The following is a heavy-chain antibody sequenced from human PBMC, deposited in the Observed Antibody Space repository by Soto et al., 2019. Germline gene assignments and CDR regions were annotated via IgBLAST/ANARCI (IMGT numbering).Heavy chain of an antibody. CDR2: MNPNSGNT. Sequence: QVQLVQSGAEVKKPGASVKVSCKASGYTFTSYDINWVRQTTGQGLEWMGWMNPNSGNTGYAQKFPGRVTMTRNTSISTAYMELSRLRSEDTAVYYCARGAGCSGGSCSYYFDYWGQGTLVTVSS. J-gene: IGHJ4*02. CDR1: GYTFTSYD. V-gene: IGHV1-8*01. D-gene: IGHD2-15*01. CDR3: ARGAGCSGGSCSYYFDY.